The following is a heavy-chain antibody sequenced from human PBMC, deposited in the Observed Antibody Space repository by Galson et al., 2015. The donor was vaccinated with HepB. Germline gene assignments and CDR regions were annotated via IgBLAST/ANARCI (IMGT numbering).Heavy chain of an antibody. CDR2: IIPIFGTA. Sequence: SVKVSCKAAGGTFSTYTFSWVRQAPGQGLEWLGGIIPIFGTAKYAQKFQGRVTINADESTSTTYLELASLRFEDTAVYYCARVRLVATYVLDHWGQGSLITVSS. CDR1: GGTFSTYT. J-gene: IGHJ4*02. D-gene: IGHD3-10*02. CDR3: ARVRLVATYVLDH. V-gene: IGHV1-69*13.